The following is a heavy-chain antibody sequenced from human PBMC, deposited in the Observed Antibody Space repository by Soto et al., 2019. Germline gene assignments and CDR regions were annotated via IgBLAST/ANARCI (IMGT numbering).Heavy chain of an antibody. CDR2: IYYTGST. CDR3: ARDDGYYRLYDY. V-gene: IGHV4-30-4*01. Sequence: QVRLQESGPGLVKPSQTLSLTCTVSGGSISSGDYFWSWVRQPPGKGLEWIGYIYYTGSTSYNPSLKSRITMSVDTSKNQFSLKVSSVTAADTAVYFCARDDGYYRLYDYWGQETLVTVSS. D-gene: IGHD3-3*01. J-gene: IGHJ4*02. CDR1: GGSISSGDYF.